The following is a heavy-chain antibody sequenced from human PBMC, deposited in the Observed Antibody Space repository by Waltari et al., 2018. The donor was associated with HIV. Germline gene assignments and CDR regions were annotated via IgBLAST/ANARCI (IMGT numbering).Heavy chain of an antibody. J-gene: IGHJ3*02. CDR3: ARQRGGNLDPFNI. CDR1: GDAISTTSYS. CDR2: IYYRGRT. Sequence: QLQLQESGPGLVRPSETLSLTCVVSGDAISTTSYSWGWIRQPPGQGLEWIGSIYYRGRTSYNPSLKSRVTISVDMSKNQFSLNLSSVTAADTAVYYCARQRGGNLDPFNIWGQGTKVTVSS. V-gene: IGHV4-39*01.